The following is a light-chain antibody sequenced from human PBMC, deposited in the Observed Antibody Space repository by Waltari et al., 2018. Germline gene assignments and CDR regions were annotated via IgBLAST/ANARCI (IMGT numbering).Light chain of an antibody. CDR1: SRDVGGSGY. CDR3: CSFTGSDSLI. Sequence: QSALTQPRSVSGSPGQSVTISCTGTSRDVGGSGYISWYQQHPGKAPKVIIYEVTQQPSGVPDRFSASKSANTASLTISGLQAEDEADYYCCSFTGSDSLIFGGGTKLTVL. V-gene: IGLV2-11*01. J-gene: IGLJ2*01. CDR2: EVT.